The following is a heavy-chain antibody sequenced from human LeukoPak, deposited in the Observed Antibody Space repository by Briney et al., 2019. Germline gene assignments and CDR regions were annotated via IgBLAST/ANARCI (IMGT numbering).Heavy chain of an antibody. CDR1: GFTFSSYN. Sequence: PGGSLRLSCAASGFTFSSYNMNWVRQAPGKGLEWVSYISISSTTIYYADSVKGRLTISRDNGKNSLSMRMNSLRAEDPAFSYCRSSTYYYYSSGTRHWYFDLWGRGTLVTVSS. J-gene: IGHJ2*01. CDR3: RSSTYYYYSSGTRHWYFDL. V-gene: IGHV3-48*01. CDR2: ISISSTTI. D-gene: IGHD3-22*01.